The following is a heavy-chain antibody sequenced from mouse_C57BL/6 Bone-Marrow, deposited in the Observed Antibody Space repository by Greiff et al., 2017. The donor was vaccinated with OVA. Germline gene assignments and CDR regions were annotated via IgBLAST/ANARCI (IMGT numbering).Heavy chain of an antibody. CDR2: IWSGGST. CDR1: GFSLTSYG. CDR3: ANDGYYWYAMDY. D-gene: IGHD2-3*01. Sequence: VQLKQSGPGLVQPSQSLSITCTVSGFSLTSYGVHWVRQSPGKGLEWLGVIWSGGSTDYNAAFISRLSISKDNTKSQVFFKMNSLHADDTAIYYCANDGYYWYAMDYWGQGTSVTVSS. J-gene: IGHJ4*01. V-gene: IGHV2-2*01.